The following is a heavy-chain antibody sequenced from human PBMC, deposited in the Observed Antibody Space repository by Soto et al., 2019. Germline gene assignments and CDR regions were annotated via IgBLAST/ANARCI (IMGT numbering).Heavy chain of an antibody. D-gene: IGHD4-4*01. Sequence: ASVKVSCKASGYTFTSDAMHWVRQAPGERLEWTGWINAGNGNTKYSQKFQGRVTITRDTSASTAYMELSSLRSEDTAVYYCARRRWLQLYNWFDPWGQRTLGTVSS. CDR2: INAGNGNT. J-gene: IGHJ5*02. V-gene: IGHV1-3*01. CDR3: ARRRWLQLYNWFDP. CDR1: GYTFTSDA.